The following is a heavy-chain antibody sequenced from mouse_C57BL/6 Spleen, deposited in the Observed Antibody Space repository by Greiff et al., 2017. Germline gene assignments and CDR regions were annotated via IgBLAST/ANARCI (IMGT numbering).Heavy chain of an antibody. CDR1: GFTFSDYG. J-gene: IGHJ4*01. CDR2: ISSGSSTI. Sequence: EVMLVESGGGLVKPGGSLKLSCAASGFTFSDYGMHWVRQAPEKGLEWVAYISSGSSTIYYADTVKGRFTISRDNAKNTLFLQMTSLRSEDTAMYYCARTYDGYYTAMDYGGQGTSVTVSS. V-gene: IGHV5-17*01. D-gene: IGHD2-3*01. CDR3: ARTYDGYYTAMDY.